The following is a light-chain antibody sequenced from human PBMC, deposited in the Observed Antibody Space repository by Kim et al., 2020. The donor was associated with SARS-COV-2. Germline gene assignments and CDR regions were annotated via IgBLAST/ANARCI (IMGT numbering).Light chain of an antibody. V-gene: IGLV3-1*01. Sequence: VAPGTTASITSSGDKLGDKYACWYQQKPGQSPVLVIYQDSKRPSGIPERFSGSNSGNTAPLTISGTQGMDEADYYCQAWDSSTAVFGTGTKVTVL. CDR2: QDS. CDR3: QAWDSSTAV. CDR1: KLGDKY. J-gene: IGLJ1*01.